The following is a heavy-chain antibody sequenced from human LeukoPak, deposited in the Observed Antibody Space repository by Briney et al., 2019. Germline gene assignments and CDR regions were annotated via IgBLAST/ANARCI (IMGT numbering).Heavy chain of an antibody. CDR2: IYYSGST. V-gene: IGHV4-39*01. J-gene: IGHJ5*02. D-gene: IGHD6-19*01. CDR1: GGSISSSSYY. Sequence: PSETLPLTCTVSGGSISSSSYYWGWIRQPPGKGLEWIGSIYYSGSTYYNPSLKSRVTISVDTSKNQFSLKLSSVTAADTAVYYCARQSVAGTDNWFDPWGQGTLVTVSS. CDR3: ARQSVAGTDNWFDP.